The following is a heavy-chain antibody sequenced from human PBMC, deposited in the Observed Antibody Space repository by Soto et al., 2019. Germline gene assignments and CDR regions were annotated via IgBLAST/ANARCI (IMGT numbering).Heavy chain of an antibody. CDR2: IYHSWNT. J-gene: IGHJ4*02. CDR1: GGSISSSNW. D-gene: IGHD3-3*01. CDR3: ATRWREGRVDY. V-gene: IGHV4-4*02. Sequence: QVQLQESGPGLVKPSGTLSLTCAVSGGSISSSNWWSWVRQPPGKGLEWIGEIYHSWNTNYNPSLKSPVTMAVDTPRNQLSLKLRSVTAADTAVYYCATRWREGRVDYWGQGTLVTVSS.